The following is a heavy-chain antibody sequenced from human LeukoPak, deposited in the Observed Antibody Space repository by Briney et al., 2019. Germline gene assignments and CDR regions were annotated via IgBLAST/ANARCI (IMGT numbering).Heavy chain of an antibody. J-gene: IGHJ4*02. V-gene: IGHV1-69*05. CDR1: GGTFSSYA. D-gene: IGHD5-12*01. Sequence: SVKVSCKASGGTFSSYAISWVRQAPGQGLEWMGGIIPIFGTANYAQKFQGRVTITTDESTSTAYMELSSLRSEDTAVYYCASEGGYSGYDSGVVDYWGQGTLVTVSS. CDR2: IIPIFGTA. CDR3: ASEGGYSGYDSGVVDY.